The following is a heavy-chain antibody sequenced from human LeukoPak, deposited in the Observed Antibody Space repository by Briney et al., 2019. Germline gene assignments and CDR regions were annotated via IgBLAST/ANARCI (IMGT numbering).Heavy chain of an antibody. CDR2: IYYSGST. CDR3: ARVRYFDWLLDY. Sequence: PSETLSLTCTVSGGSISSSNYYWGWIRQPPGKGLEWIGSIYYSGSTYYNPSLKSRVTISVDTSRNQFSLKLSSVTAADTAVYYCARVRYFDWLLDYWGQGTLVTVSS. J-gene: IGHJ4*02. CDR1: GGSISSSNYY. V-gene: IGHV4-39*07. D-gene: IGHD3-9*01.